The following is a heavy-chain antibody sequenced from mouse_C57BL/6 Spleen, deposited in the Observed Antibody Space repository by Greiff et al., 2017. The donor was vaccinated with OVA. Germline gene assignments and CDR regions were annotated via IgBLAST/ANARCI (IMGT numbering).Heavy chain of an antibody. V-gene: IGHV6-6*01. CDR1: GFTFSDAW. CDR2: IRNKANNHAT. CDR3: TSYGNYGAWFAY. Sequence: EVQLVESGGGLVQPGGSMKLSCAASGFTFSDAWMDWVRQSPEKGLEWVAEIRNKANNHATYYAESVKGRFTISRDDSKSSVYLQMDSLRAEDTGIYYCTSYGNYGAWFAYWGQGTLVTVSA. J-gene: IGHJ3*01. D-gene: IGHD2-1*01.